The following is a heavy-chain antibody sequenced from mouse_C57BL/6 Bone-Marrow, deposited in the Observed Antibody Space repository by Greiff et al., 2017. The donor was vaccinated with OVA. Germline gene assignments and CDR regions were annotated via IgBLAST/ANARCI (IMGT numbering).Heavy chain of an antibody. J-gene: IGHJ4*01. CDR1: GYTFTEYT. CDR2: FYPGSGSI. CDR3: ARHEDVYYYGSEAMDY. Sequence: QVQLKESGAELVKPGASVKLSCKASGYTFTEYTIHWVKQRSGQGLEWIGWFYPGSGSIKYNEKFKDKATLTADKSSSTVYMELSRLTSEDSAVYFCARHEDVYYYGSEAMDYWGQGTSVTVSS. V-gene: IGHV1-62-2*01. D-gene: IGHD1-1*01.